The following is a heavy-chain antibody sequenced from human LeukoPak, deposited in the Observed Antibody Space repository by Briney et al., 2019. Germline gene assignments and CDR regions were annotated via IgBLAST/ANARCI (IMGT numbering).Heavy chain of an antibody. J-gene: IGHJ6*02. CDR1: GYTFTSYY. V-gene: IGHV1-46*01. CDR3: VVGGLQSVEPNRGSPNRNYYYYYYGMDV. CDR2: INPSGGST. D-gene: IGHD4-11*01. Sequence: GAPVKVSCKASGYTFTSYYMHWVRQAPGQGLEWMGIINPSGGSTSYAQKFQGRVTMTRDTSTSTVYMELSSLRSEDTAVYYCVVGGLQSVEPNRGSPNRNYYYYYYGMDVWGQGTTVTVSS.